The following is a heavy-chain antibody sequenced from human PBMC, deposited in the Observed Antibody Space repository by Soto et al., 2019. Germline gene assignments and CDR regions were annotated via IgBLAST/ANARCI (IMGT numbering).Heavy chain of an antibody. Sequence: QVQLVESGGGVVQPGRSLRLSCAASGFTFSSYGMHWVRQAPGKGLEWVAVISYDGSNKYYADSVKGPFTISRDNSKNTLYLKMNSLRAEDTAVYYCAKDQSDIVVVVAATPSYYYYGMDVWCQGTTVTVSS. CDR3: AKDQSDIVVVVAATPSYYYYGMDV. J-gene: IGHJ6*02. V-gene: IGHV3-30*18. D-gene: IGHD2-15*01. CDR1: GFTFSSYG. CDR2: ISYDGSNK.